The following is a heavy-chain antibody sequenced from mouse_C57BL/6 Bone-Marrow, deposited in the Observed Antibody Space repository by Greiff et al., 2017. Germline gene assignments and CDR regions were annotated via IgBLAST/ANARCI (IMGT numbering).Heavy chain of an antibody. CDR1: GYTFTSYW. V-gene: IGHV1-53*01. Sequence: QVQLQQPGTELVKPGASVKLSCKASGYTFTSYWMHWVKQRPGQGLEWIGNINPSNGGTNYNEKFKSKATLTVDKSSSTAYMQLSSLTSEDSAVYYCARRGGYYGSSYNYFDYWGQGTTLTVSS. J-gene: IGHJ2*01. CDR2: INPSNGGT. D-gene: IGHD1-1*01. CDR3: ARRGGYYGSSYNYFDY.